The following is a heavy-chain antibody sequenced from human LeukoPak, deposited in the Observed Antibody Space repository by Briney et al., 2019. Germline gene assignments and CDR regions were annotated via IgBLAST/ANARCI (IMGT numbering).Heavy chain of an antibody. CDR1: GFTFSSYG. V-gene: IGHV3-30*02. Sequence: PGGSLRLSCSASGFTFSSYGMHWVRQAPGKGLEWVAFIRYDGSNTYHIESVKGRYTVSRDNSKNTLYLQMNSLRPDDTAVYYCAKCRVIYGGNSPTDYWGQGTLVTVSS. CDR3: AKCRVIYGGNSPTDY. J-gene: IGHJ4*02. CDR2: IRYDGSNT. D-gene: IGHD4-23*01.